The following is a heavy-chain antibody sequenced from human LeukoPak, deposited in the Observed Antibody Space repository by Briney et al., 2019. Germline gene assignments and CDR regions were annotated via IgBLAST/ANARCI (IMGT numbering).Heavy chain of an antibody. CDR3: ARERYYYGSGSSPPDY. D-gene: IGHD3-10*01. Sequence: ASVEVSCKASGYTFTGYYMHWVRQAPGQGLEWMGRINPNSGGTNYAQKFQGRVTMTRDTSISTAYMELSRLRSDDTAVYYCARERYYYGSGSSPPDYWGQGTLVTVSS. J-gene: IGHJ4*02. CDR2: INPNSGGT. CDR1: GYTFTGYY. V-gene: IGHV1-2*06.